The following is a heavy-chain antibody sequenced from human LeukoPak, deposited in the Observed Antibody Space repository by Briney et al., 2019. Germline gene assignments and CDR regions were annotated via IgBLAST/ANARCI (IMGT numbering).Heavy chain of an antibody. V-gene: IGHV3-66*02. CDR2: IYSGGST. D-gene: IGHD4-11*01. J-gene: IGHJ6*03. CDR3: ATDYPDYYYYMDV. Sequence: GGSLRLSCAASGFTVSSNYMSWVRQAPGKGLEWVSVIYSGGSTYYADSVKGRFTISRDNSKNTLYLQMNSLRDEDTAVYYCATDYPDYYYYMDVWGKGTTVTISS. CDR1: GFTVSSNY.